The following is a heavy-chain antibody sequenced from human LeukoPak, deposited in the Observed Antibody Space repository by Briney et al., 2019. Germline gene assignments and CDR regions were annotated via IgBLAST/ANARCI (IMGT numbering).Heavy chain of an antibody. CDR1: GFTFSDYY. CDR3: ARVHYYDSSGYYYGPVDYFDY. CDR2: ISSSGSTI. Sequence: GGSLRLSCAASGFTFSDYYMSWIRQAPGKGLEWASYISSSGSTIYYADSVKGRFTISRDNAKNSLYLQMNSLRAEDTAVYYCARVHYYDSSGYYYGPVDYFDYWGQGTLVTVSS. V-gene: IGHV3-11*01. J-gene: IGHJ4*02. D-gene: IGHD3-22*01.